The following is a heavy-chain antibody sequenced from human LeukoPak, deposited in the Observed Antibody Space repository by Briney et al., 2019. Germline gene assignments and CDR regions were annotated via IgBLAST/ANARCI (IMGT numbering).Heavy chain of an antibody. V-gene: IGHV3-48*04. CDR3: ATTQLGYCSGGSCYLYYFDY. CDR2: ISSSSSTI. D-gene: IGHD2-15*01. J-gene: IGHJ4*02. Sequence: GGSLRLSCAASGFTFSSYSMNWVRQAPGKGLEWVSYISSSSSTIYYADSVKGRFTISRDNAKNSLYLQINSLRAEDTAVYYCATTQLGYCSGGSCYLYYFDYWGQGTLVTVSS. CDR1: GFTFSSYS.